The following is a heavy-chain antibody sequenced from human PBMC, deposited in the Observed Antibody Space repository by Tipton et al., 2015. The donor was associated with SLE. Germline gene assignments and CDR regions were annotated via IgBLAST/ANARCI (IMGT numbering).Heavy chain of an antibody. V-gene: IGHV4-34*01. J-gene: IGHJ6*03. Sequence: WSWVRQPPGKGLEWIGEVSHTRSTNYNPSLKSRGTISLDTSNNQFSLRLSSETAADTAVYYCARGVSGYFHYCYMDVWGKGTTVTISS. CDR2: VSHTRST. D-gene: IGHD3-16*01. CDR3: ARGVSGYFHYCYMDV.